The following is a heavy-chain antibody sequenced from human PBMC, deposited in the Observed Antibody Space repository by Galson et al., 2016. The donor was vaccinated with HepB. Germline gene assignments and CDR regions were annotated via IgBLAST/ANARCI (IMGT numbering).Heavy chain of an antibody. Sequence: SLRLSCAVSGITFSSYAMHWVRQAPGKGLEWVTVISYHGRDTFYADSVKGRFTISRDNSKNTLYLQMNSLRPEDTAVYYCGTAPPDGDWRLEYWGQGTLVTVAS. J-gene: IGHJ4*02. CDR2: ISYHGRDT. V-gene: IGHV3-30*04. CDR3: GTAPPDGDWRLEY. D-gene: IGHD2-21*01. CDR1: GITFSSYA.